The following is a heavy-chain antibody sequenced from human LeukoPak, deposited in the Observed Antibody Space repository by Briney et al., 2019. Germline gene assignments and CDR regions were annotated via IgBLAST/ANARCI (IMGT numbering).Heavy chain of an antibody. D-gene: IGHD2-15*01. J-gene: IGHJ4*02. CDR3: ASSDCSGGSCYLDY. Sequence: ASVKVSCRASGYTFTGYYMHWVRQAPGQGLEWMGRINPNSGGTNYAQKFQGRVTMTRDTSISTAYMELSRLRSDDTAVYYCASSDCSGGSCYLDYWGQGTLVTVTS. CDR1: GYTFTGYY. CDR2: INPNSGGT. V-gene: IGHV1-2*06.